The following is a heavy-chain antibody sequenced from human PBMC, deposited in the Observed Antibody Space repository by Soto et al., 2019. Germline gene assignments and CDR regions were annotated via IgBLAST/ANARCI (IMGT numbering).Heavy chain of an antibody. CDR3: TRPRYDGSGTPFDH. Sequence: EVQLVESGGGLVQPGGSLRLSCVASGFTFSSYWMHWVRQAPGKGLVWVSRINSDGSSTTYADSVKGRFIISRDNAKNPLYLQMNSLRAEDTAVYYCTRPRYDGSGTPFDHWGQGTLVTVSS. V-gene: IGHV3-74*01. CDR1: GFTFSSYW. CDR2: INSDGSST. J-gene: IGHJ4*02. D-gene: IGHD3-22*01.